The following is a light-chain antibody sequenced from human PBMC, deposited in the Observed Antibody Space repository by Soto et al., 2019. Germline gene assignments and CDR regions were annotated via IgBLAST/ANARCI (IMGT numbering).Light chain of an antibody. J-gene: IGLJ3*02. V-gene: IGLV3-25*02. CDR1: ALPKQY. Sequence: SYELTQPLSVSVSPGQTARITCSGDALPKQYGYWYQQKPGQAPVLVMYKDSERPSGIPERFFGSSSGTTVTLTISGVQAEDEADYYCQSTNSSGTYWVFGGGTEVTVL. CDR2: KDS. CDR3: QSTNSSGTYWV.